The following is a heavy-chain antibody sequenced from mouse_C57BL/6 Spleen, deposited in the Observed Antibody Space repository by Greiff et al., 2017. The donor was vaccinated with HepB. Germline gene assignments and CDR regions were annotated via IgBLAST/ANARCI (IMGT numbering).Heavy chain of an antibody. CDR3: AREAITGTYAMDY. Sequence: EVQLVESEGGLVQPGSSMKLSCTASGFTFSDYYMAWVRQVPEKGLEWVANINYDGSSTYYLDSLKSRFIISRDNAKNILYLQMSSLKSEDTATYYCAREAITGTYAMDYWGQGTSVTVSS. CDR2: INYDGSST. D-gene: IGHD4-1*01. V-gene: IGHV5-16*01. CDR1: GFTFSDYY. J-gene: IGHJ4*01.